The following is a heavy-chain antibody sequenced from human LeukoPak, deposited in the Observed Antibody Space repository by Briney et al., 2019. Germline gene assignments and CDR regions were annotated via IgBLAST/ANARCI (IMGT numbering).Heavy chain of an antibody. J-gene: IGHJ4*02. Sequence: GGSLRLSCAPSVFTFSSYGVHWVRHAPGKGLEWVAVISYDGSNKYYADSVKGRFTISRDNSKNTLYLQMNSLRAEDTAVYYCAGGGIAVAANYWGQGTLVTVSS. CDR3: AGGGIAVAANY. D-gene: IGHD6-19*01. CDR2: ISYDGSNK. V-gene: IGHV3-30*03. CDR1: VFTFSSYG.